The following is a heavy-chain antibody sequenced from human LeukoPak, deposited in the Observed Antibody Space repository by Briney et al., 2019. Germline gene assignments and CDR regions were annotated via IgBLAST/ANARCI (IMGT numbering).Heavy chain of an antibody. V-gene: IGHV3-74*01. CDR1: GFSFSGHW. J-gene: IGHJ4*02. CDR2: ISPTGSTT. Sequence: GGSLRLSCIASGFSFSGHWMHWARQLPGKGLVWVSRISPTGSTTSYADSVKGRFTVSRDNAKNTLYLQMNSLRAEDTAVYYCARGTTGVYWGQGTLVTVSS. CDR3: ARGTTGVY. D-gene: IGHD2/OR15-2a*01.